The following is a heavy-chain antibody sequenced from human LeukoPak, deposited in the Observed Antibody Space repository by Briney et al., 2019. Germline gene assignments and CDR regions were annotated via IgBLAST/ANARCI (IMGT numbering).Heavy chain of an antibody. CDR3: ARDMNPYGDYVDYFDY. Sequence: GGSLRLSCAASGFTFSSYGMHWVRQAPGKGLEWVAVISYDGSDKYYADSVKGRFTISRDNFKNTLYLQMNSLRAEDTAVYYCARDMNPYGDYVDYFDYWGQGTLVTVSS. CDR2: ISYDGSDK. V-gene: IGHV3-30*03. D-gene: IGHD4-17*01. J-gene: IGHJ4*02. CDR1: GFTFSSYG.